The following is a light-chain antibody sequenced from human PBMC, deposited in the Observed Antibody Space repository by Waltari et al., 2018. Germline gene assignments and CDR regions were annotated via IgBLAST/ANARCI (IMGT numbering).Light chain of an antibody. V-gene: IGLV1-40*01. J-gene: IGLJ1*01. CDR3: QSYDSSLGGSRV. Sequence: QSVLTQPPSVSGAPGQRVTISCTGSSSNIGAGHDVHWYQHLPGTAPKLLIYGNNNRPEGVPDRFSGSKSGTSASLGVTGLQAEDEADYYCQSYDSSLGGSRVFGTGTKVTVL. CDR1: SSNIGAGHD. CDR2: GNN.